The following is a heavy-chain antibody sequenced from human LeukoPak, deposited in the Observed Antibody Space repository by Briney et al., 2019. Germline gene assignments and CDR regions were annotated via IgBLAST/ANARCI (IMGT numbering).Heavy chain of an antibody. CDR1: GGTFSSYA. D-gene: IGHD2-2*01. Sequence: SVKVSCKASGGTFSSYAISWVRQPPGQGLEWRGGIIPIFGTANYAQKFLGRVTITTDESTSTAYMELSSLRSEDAAVYYCARADIVVVPAAIFGDFDYWGQGTLVTVSS. J-gene: IGHJ4*02. CDR3: ARADIVVVPAAIFGDFDY. V-gene: IGHV1-69*05. CDR2: IIPIFGTA.